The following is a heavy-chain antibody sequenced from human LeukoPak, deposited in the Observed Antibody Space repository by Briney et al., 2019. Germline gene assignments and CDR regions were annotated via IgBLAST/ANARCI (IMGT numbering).Heavy chain of an antibody. V-gene: IGHV3-23*01. D-gene: IGHD6-13*01. CDR2: ISGSGETT. CDR3: AKQSAGSSTWYSLHFDY. Sequence: GGSLRLSCAASGFTFSSYAMSWVRQAPGKGLEWVAVISGSGETTYYADSVKGRFTISRDNSKNALYLDMSSLRAEDTAIYFCAKQSAGSSTWYSLHFDYWGEGTRVTVSS. J-gene: IGHJ4*02. CDR1: GFTFSSYA.